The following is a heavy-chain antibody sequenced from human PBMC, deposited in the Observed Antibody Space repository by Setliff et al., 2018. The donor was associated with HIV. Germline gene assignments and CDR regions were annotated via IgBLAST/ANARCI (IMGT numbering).Heavy chain of an antibody. CDR2: IYYSGST. CDR1: GGSISSSSYY. V-gene: IGHV4-39*07. J-gene: IGHJ4*02. CDR3: AREPYCSGGSCYNDY. D-gene: IGHD2-15*01. Sequence: SETLSLTCTVSGGSISSSSYYWGWIRQPPGKGLEWIGNIYYSGSTYYNPSLKSRVTKSVDTSKNQFSLKLSSVTAADTAVYYCAREPYCSGGSCYNDYWGQGTLVTVSS.